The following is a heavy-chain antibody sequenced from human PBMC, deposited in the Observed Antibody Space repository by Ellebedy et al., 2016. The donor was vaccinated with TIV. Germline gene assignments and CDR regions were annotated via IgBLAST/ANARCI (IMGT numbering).Heavy chain of an antibody. CDR3: ARDHTYPDSTGTRYYYYGMDV. CDR1: GGSISSYY. V-gene: IGHV4-59*01. Sequence: MPSETLSLTCTVSGGSISSYYWNWIRQPPGKGLEWLGYIYYSGSTNYNPSLKSRVTISVDTSKNQFSLKLSSVTAADTAVYYCARDHTYPDSTGTRYYYYGMDVWGQGTTVTVSS. CDR2: IYYSGST. J-gene: IGHJ6*02. D-gene: IGHD1-1*01.